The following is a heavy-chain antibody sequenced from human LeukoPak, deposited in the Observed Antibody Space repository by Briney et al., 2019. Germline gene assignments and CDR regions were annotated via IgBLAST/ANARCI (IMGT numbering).Heavy chain of an antibody. CDR1: GFTFSSYE. Sequence: QSGGSLRLSCAASGFTFSSYEMNWVRQAPGKGLEWVSYISSSGSTIYYADSVKGRFTISRDNAKNSLYLQMNSLRAEDTAVYYCARESYYDSSGYYHLFDYWGQGTLVTVSS. J-gene: IGHJ4*02. V-gene: IGHV3-48*03. CDR2: ISSSGSTI. D-gene: IGHD3-22*01. CDR3: ARESYYDSSGYYHLFDY.